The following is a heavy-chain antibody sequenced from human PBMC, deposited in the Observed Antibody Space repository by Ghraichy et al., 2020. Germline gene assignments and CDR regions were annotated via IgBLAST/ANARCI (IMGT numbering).Heavy chain of an antibody. D-gene: IGHD2-15*01. V-gene: IGHV3-7*01. J-gene: IGHJ4*02. CDR1: GFSFSSYW. Sequence: GGSLRLSCAASGFSFSSYWMTWVRQAPGKGLEWVANINQDATDKNYVDSVKGRFTISRDNAKNSLYLQMNSLGAEDTAVYYCARDVGYCADCWGQGTLVTVSS. CDR3: ARDVGYCADC. CDR2: INQDATDK.